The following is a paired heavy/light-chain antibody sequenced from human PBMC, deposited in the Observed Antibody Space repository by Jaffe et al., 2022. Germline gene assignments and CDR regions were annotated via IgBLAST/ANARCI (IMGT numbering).Light chain of an antibody. J-gene: IGLJ2*01. CDR3: GTWDSSLSAGHVV. CDR1: SSNIGNNY. Sequence: QSVLTQPPSVSAAPGQKVTISCSGSSSNIGNNYVSWYQQLPGTAPKLLIYDNNKRPSGIPDRFSGSKSGTSATLGITGLQTGDEADYYCGTWDSSLSAGHVVFGGGTKLTVL. CDR2: DNN. V-gene: IGLV1-51*01.
Heavy chain of an antibody. V-gene: IGHV1-69-2*01. D-gene: IGHD5-12*01. CDR1: GYTFTDYY. J-gene: IGHJ6*03. CDR3: ATRDIVATTAGLYNVYYYMDV. CDR2: VDPEDGET. Sequence: EVQLVQSGAEVKKPGATVKISCKVSGYTFTDYYMHWVQQAPGKGLEWMGLVDPEDGETIYAEKFQGRVTITADTSTDTAYMELSSLRSEDTAVYYCATRDIVATTAGLYNVYYYMDVWGKGTTVTVSS.